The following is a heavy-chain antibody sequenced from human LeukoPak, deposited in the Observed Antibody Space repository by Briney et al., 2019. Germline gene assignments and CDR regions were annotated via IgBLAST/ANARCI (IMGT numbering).Heavy chain of an antibody. J-gene: IGHJ4*02. CDR3: ARDHLYYEISGPRFDN. CDR1: GFTFSSYE. D-gene: IGHD3-16*01. Sequence: GGSLRLSCAASGFTFSSYEMNWVRQAPGKGLEWVSYVSSSGSTIYYADSVKGRFTILRDNAKNSLYLQMNSLRAEDTAVYYCARDHLYYEISGPRFDNWGQGTRVTVSS. V-gene: IGHV3-48*03. CDR2: VSSSGSTI.